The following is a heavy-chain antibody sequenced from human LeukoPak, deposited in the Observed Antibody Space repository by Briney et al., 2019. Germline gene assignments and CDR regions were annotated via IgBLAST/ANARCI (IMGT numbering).Heavy chain of an antibody. J-gene: IGHJ4*02. CDR1: GGSISSYY. CDR3: ARDLPYYYGSGSLEN. D-gene: IGHD3-10*01. Sequence: SETLSLTYTVSGGSISSYYWSWIRQPPGKGLEWIGYIYYSGSTNYNPSLKSRVTISVDTSKNQFSLKLSSVTAADTAVYYCARDLPYYYGSGSLENWGQGTLVTVSS. V-gene: IGHV4-59*01. CDR2: IYYSGST.